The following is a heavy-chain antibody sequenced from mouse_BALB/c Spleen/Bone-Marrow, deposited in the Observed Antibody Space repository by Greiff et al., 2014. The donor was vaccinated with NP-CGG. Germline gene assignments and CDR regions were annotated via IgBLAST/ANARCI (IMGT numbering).Heavy chain of an antibody. Sequence: VQLQQSGAELVMPGASVKMSCKASGYTLTDYWMHWVKQRPGQGLEWIGAIDTSDSYTTYNQNFKDKATLTVDESSSTAYMQFSSLTSEDSAVYYCARRYGHYWYFDVWGAGTTVTVSS. CDR2: IDTSDSYT. D-gene: IGHD2-10*02. CDR3: ARRYGHYWYFDV. V-gene: IGHV1-69*01. J-gene: IGHJ1*01. CDR1: GYTLTDYW.